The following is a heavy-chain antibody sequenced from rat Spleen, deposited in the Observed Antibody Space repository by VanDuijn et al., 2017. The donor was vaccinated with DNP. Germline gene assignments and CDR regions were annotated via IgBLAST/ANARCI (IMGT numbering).Heavy chain of an antibody. J-gene: IGHJ2*01. Sequence: EVQLVESGGGLVQPRESLKLSCAASGFTFSHHYMAWVRQAPPKGLEWVASISTGSGNTYYRDSVKGRFTIFRDNAKSTLYLQMDSLRSEETATYYCTTTRVSSYFDYWGQGVMVSVSS. D-gene: IGHD1-4*01. V-gene: IGHV5S11*01. CDR3: TTTRVSSYFDY. CDR2: ISTGSGNT. CDR1: GFTFSHHY.